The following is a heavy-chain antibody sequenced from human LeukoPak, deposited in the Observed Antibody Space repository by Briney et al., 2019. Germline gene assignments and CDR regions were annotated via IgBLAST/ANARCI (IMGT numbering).Heavy chain of an antibody. Sequence: ASVKVSCKASGYTFTSYYMHWVGQAPGQGREWMGVINPSGGSTSYAQKFQGRVTMTRDTSTSTVYMGLSSLRSEDTAVYYCARGPPYSSSFYNCFDPWGQGTLVTVSS. V-gene: IGHV1-46*01. J-gene: IGHJ5*02. CDR2: INPSGGST. CDR1: GYTFTSYY. CDR3: ARGPPYSSSFYNCFDP. D-gene: IGHD6-13*01.